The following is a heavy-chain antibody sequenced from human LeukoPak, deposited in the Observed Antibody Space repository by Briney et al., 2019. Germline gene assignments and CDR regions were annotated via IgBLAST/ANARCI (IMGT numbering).Heavy chain of an antibody. Sequence: GGSLRLSCAASGFTFSSYSMNWVRQAPGKGLEWVSSISSSSSYIYYADSVKGRFTISRDNAKNSLYLQMNSLRAEDTAVYYCWKSIWYSSSWYYVFDHWGQGTLVTGSS. J-gene: IGHJ4*02. CDR3: WKSIWYSSSWYYVFDH. D-gene: IGHD6-13*01. CDR1: GFTFSSYS. V-gene: IGHV3-21*01. CDR2: ISSSSSYI.